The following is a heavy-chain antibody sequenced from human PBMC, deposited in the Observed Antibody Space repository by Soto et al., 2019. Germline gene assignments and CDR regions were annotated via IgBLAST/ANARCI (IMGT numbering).Heavy chain of an antibody. V-gene: IGHV3-23*01. CDR2: ISGSGDTT. J-gene: IGHJ4*02. CDR1: GFTFNNYA. D-gene: IGHD3-16*02. CDR3: AKEGLFLGVINYFDY. Sequence: EVQLLESGGGLVQPGGSLRLSCAASGFTFNNYAMSWVRQAPGKGLEWVSSISGSGDTTYYADPVKGRFTLSRDNSKSTVYLQMNSLRAEATAVYYCAKEGLFLGVINYFDYWGQGTLVTVSS.